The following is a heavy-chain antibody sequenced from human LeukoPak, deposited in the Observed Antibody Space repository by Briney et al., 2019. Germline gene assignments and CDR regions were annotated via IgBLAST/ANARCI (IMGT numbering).Heavy chain of an antibody. CDR1: GYTFTSYA. V-gene: IGHV7-4-1*02. Sequence: ASVKVSCKASGYTFTSYAMNWVRQAPGQGLEWMGWINTNTGNPTYAQGFTGRFVFSLDTSVSTAYLQISSLKAEDTAVYYCAREALSYSSLGTDWFDPWGQGTLVTVSS. CDR3: AREALSYSSLGTDWFDP. D-gene: IGHD3-22*01. CDR2: INTNTGNP. J-gene: IGHJ5*02.